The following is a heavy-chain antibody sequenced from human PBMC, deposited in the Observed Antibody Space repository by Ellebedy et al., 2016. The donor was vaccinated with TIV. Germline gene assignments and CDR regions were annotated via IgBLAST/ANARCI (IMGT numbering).Heavy chain of an antibody. J-gene: IGHJ4*02. V-gene: IGHV3-64D*06. Sequence: PGGSLRLSCSASGLTFSNYYMHWVRQAPGKGLEYVSAVSSDGAGTYYADSVKGRFTISRDNSKNTLYLRMSSLRAEDTAVYYCVKRGPYYSGSGSYSDYWGQGTLVTVSS. D-gene: IGHD3-10*01. CDR3: VKRGPYYSGSGSYSDY. CDR1: GLTFSNYY. CDR2: VSSDGAGT.